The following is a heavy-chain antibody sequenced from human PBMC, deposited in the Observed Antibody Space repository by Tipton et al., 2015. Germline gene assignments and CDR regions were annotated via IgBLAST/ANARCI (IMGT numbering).Heavy chain of an antibody. J-gene: IGHJ6*02. Sequence: QSGAEVKKPGASVKVSCKASGYTFTSYSISWVRQAPGQGLEWMGGIIPIFGTANNAQKFQGRVTITADKSTSTAYMELSSLRFEDTAVYYCASGPCSSTSCYKGGFYHYYGMDVWGQGTTVTVSS. D-gene: IGHD2-2*02. CDR1: GYTFTSYS. CDR2: IIPIFGTA. CDR3: ASGPCSSTSCYKGGFYHYYGMDV. V-gene: IGHV1-69*06.